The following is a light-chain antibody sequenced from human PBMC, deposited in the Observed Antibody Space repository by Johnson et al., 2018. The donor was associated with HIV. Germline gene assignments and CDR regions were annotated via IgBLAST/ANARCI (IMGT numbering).Light chain of an antibody. CDR2: KNN. CDR3: STWDNSLCAGVF. Sequence: QSILTQPPSVSAAPGQRITISCSGSSSTFGNNYISWYQLLPGTPPKLLIFKNNERPSGIPDRFSGSKSGTSATLGLTGLQTGAEADYYCSTWDNSLCAGVFFGTGTKVTVL. CDR1: SSTFGNNY. J-gene: IGLJ1*01. V-gene: IGLV1-51*02.